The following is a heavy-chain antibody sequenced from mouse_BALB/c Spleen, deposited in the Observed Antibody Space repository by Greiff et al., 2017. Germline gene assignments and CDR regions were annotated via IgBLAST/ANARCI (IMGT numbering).Heavy chain of an antibody. CDR3: ARSGASYYGNYAGAWFAY. V-gene: IGHV1-69*02. CDR1: GYTFTSYW. Sequence: QVQLQQSGAELVKPGASVKLSCKASGYTFTSYWMHWVKQRPGQGLEWIGEIDPSDSYTNYNQKFKGKATLTVDKSSSTAYMQLSSLTSEDSAVYYCARSGASYYGNYAGAWFAYWGQGTLVTVSA. D-gene: IGHD2-10*01. J-gene: IGHJ3*01. CDR2: IDPSDSYT.